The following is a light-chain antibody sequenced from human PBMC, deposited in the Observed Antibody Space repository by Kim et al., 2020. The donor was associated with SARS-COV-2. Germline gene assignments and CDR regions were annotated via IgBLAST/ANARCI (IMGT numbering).Light chain of an antibody. CDR1: RGNNARNY. Sequence: KAVTNSGTGKRGNNARNYVEWDQQRPASAPPTVIYEDNERPSGVPDRFSGSIDSSSNSASLTISGLKTEDEADYYCQSYDDSNRWVFGGGTQLTVL. V-gene: IGLV6-57*02. CDR3: QSYDDSNRWV. J-gene: IGLJ3*02. CDR2: EDN.